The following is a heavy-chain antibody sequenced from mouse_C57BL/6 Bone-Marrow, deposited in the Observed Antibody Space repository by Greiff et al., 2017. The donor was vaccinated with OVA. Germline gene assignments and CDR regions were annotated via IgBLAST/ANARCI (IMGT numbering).Heavy chain of an antibody. CDR3: ARVPLRSFFDY. CDR2: ISDGGSYT. CDR1: GFTFSSYA. Sequence: EVQGVESGGGLVKPGGSLKLSCAASGFTFSSYAMSWVRQTPEKRLEWVATISDGGSYTYYPDNVKGRFTISRDNAKNNLYLQMSHLKSEDTAMYYCARVPLRSFFDYWGQGTLVTVSA. J-gene: IGHJ3*01. V-gene: IGHV5-4*01. D-gene: IGHD1-1*01.